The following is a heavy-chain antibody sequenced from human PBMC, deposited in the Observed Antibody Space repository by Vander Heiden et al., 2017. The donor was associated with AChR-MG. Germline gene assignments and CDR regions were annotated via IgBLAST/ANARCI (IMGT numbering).Heavy chain of an antibody. CDR2: IKSRGEGGTK. Sequence: EVQLVESGGGFVKPGGSLRVSCAASGFSFDKAWMSRVRQAPGKGLEWVGRIKSRGEGGTKEYATPVEGRFTISRDDSKRMQHLQMNDLRSEDTAVYYCTTLPLTTITNDSFDVWGQGTVVTVSS. V-gene: IGHV3-15*01. CDR1: GFSFDKAW. D-gene: IGHD3-9*01. CDR3: TTLPLTTITNDSFDV. J-gene: IGHJ3*01.